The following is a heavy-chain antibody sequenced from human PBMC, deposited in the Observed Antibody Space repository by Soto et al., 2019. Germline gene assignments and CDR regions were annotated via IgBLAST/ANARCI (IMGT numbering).Heavy chain of an antibody. CDR2: ISAYNGNT. J-gene: IGHJ2*01. Sequence: ASVKVSCKASGYTFTSYGISWVRQAPGQGLEWMGWISAYNGNTNYAQKLQGRVTMTTDTSTSTAYMELRSLRSDDTAVYYCGRIYGDCVVYWYFDLWGRGTLVTVSS. CDR1: GYTFTSYG. V-gene: IGHV1-18*01. CDR3: GRIYGDCVVYWYFDL. D-gene: IGHD4-17*01.